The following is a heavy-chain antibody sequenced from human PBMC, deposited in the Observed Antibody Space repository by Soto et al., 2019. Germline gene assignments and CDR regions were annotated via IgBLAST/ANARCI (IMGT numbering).Heavy chain of an antibody. D-gene: IGHD3-22*01. V-gene: IGHV1-69*06. CDR2: IIPICGTA. Sequence: QVQLVQSGAEVKKPGSSVKVSCNASGGTFSSYAISWVRQAPGQGLEWMGGIIPICGTANYAQKFQGRVTITADKSTSTAYMELSSLRSEDTAVYYCARGGPYYYDSSGYSEGDSWGQGTLVTVSS. J-gene: IGHJ4*02. CDR3: ARGGPYYYDSSGYSEGDS. CDR1: GGTFSSYA.